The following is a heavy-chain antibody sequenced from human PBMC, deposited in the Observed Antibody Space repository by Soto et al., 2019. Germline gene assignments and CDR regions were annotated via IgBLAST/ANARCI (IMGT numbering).Heavy chain of an antibody. J-gene: IGHJ3*02. CDR1: GGSISSGGYY. CDR2: IYYSGST. Sequence: SETLSLTCTVSGGSISSGGYYWSWIRQHPGKGLEWIGYIYYSGSTYYNPSLKSRVTISVDTSESQFSLKLSSVTAADTAVYYCASVKYSSSSVAFDIWGQGTMVTVSS. D-gene: IGHD6-6*01. CDR3: ASVKYSSSSVAFDI. V-gene: IGHV4-31*03.